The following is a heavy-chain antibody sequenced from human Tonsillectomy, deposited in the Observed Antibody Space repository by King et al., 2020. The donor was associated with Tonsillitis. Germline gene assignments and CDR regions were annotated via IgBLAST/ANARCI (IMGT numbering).Heavy chain of an antibody. J-gene: IGHJ4*02. CDR1: GYTFTSHD. CDR2: MNPNSGNP. CDR3: ARVIGMGRGVIINYY. V-gene: IGHV1-8*01. D-gene: IGHD3-10*01. Sequence: QLVQSGAEVKKPGASVKVSCKASGYTFTSHDINWVRQATGQWLEGMGWMNPNSGNPGYAQKFQGRVTMTRNPSIITAYMELSSLRSEDTAVYYCARVIGMGRGVIINYYWGQGTLVTVSS.